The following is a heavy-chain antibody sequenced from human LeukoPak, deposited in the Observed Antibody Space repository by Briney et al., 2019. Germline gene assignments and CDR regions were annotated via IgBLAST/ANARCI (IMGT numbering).Heavy chain of an antibody. D-gene: IGHD4-17*01. Sequence: SETLSLTCAVYGGSFSGYYWSWIRQPPGKGLEWIGEINHSGSTNYNPSLKSRVTISVDTSKNQFSLKLSSVTAADTAVYYCARVRDYGVCDAFDIWGQGTMVTVSS. CDR2: INHSGST. CDR3: ARVRDYGVCDAFDI. J-gene: IGHJ3*02. CDR1: GGSFSGYY. V-gene: IGHV4-34*01.